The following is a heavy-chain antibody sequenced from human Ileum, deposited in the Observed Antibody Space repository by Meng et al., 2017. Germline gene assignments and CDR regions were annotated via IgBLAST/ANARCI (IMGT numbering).Heavy chain of an antibody. V-gene: IGHV1-8*01. D-gene: IGHD7-27*01. Sequence: QVQLVQSEAEVKTPGASVKVSCKASGYTFSSLHINWVRQATGQGPEWMGWMSPENGNTAYAQKFQGRVTMTRDTSVSTAYMELSGLTSDDSGVYYCARGVNAGVDYWGQGTLVTVSS. J-gene: IGHJ4*02. CDR1: GYTFSSLH. CDR3: ARGVNAGVDY. CDR2: MSPENGNT.